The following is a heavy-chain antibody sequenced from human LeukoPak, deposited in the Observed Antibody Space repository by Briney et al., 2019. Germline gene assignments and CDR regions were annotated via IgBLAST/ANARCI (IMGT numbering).Heavy chain of an antibody. D-gene: IGHD5-12*01. V-gene: IGHV4-59*08. CDR3: ARLEGQGGYGPYNWFDP. CDR2: IYYSGST. J-gene: IGHJ5*02. CDR1: GGSTSSYY. Sequence: PSKTLSLTCSVSGGSTSSYYWSWIRQPPGKGLEWIGYIYYSGSTNYNPSLKSRVTISVDTSKNQFSLKLSSVTAADPAVYYCARLEGQGGYGPYNWFDPWGQGTLVAVSS.